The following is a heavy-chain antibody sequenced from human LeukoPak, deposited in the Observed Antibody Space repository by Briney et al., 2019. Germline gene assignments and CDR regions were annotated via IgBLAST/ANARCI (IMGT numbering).Heavy chain of an antibody. Sequence: PSETLSLTCAVYGGSFSGYYWSWIRQPPGKGLEWIGEINHSGSTNYNPSLKSRVTISVDTSKNQFSLKLSSVTAADTAVYYCARGVTGTTRYYYYYMDVWGKGTTVTVSS. CDR3: ARGVTGTTRYYYYYMDV. J-gene: IGHJ6*03. CDR1: GGSFSGYY. V-gene: IGHV4-34*01. CDR2: INHSGST. D-gene: IGHD1-7*01.